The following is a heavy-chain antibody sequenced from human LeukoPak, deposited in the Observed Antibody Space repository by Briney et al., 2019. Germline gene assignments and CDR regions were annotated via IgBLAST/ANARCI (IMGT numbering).Heavy chain of an antibody. J-gene: IGHJ5*02. Sequence: SETLSLTCAVYGGSFSGNYWTWLRQPPGKGLEWIGEINHSGSTNYNPSLKSRLTISIDTSKNQFSLKLSSVTAADTAAYYCARGVGSSSSNWFDPWGQGTLVTVSS. D-gene: IGHD6-6*01. CDR1: GGSFSGNY. CDR2: INHSGST. CDR3: ARGVGSSSSNWFDP. V-gene: IGHV4-34*01.